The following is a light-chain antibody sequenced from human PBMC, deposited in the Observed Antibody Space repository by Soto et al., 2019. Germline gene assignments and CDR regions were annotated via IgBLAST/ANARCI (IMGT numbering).Light chain of an antibody. CDR3: QQSYTTPVYS. CDR2: AAS. J-gene: IGKJ2*01. CDR1: LNIIFY. Sequence: DIQMTQSPSSLSASVGDRVTITCRASLNIIFYLNWYQQRIGKSPKLLIYAASNLQSGVPSRFSGSGSGTDFTLTISNLQPEDFATYFCQQSYTTPVYSFGQGTKLEIK. V-gene: IGKV1-39*01.